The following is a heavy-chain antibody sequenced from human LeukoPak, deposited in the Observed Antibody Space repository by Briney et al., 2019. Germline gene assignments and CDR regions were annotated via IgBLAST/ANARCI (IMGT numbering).Heavy chain of an antibody. Sequence: SETLSLICCVYGGSFSGYYWICIRPPPGKRLEWIGEINHSGRPNYNPSLKSRVTISVDTSKKQFSLKLSSVTAADTAVDYCARESWYQLLYLSSVGYNWFDPWGQGTLVTVSS. J-gene: IGHJ5*02. CDR1: GGSFSGYY. CDR3: ARESWYQLLYLSSVGYNWFDP. V-gene: IGHV4-34*01. CDR2: INHSGRP. D-gene: IGHD2-2*02.